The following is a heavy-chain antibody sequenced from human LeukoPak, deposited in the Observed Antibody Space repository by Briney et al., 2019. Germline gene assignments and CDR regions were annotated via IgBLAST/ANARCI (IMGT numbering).Heavy chain of an antibody. CDR2: ISGSGGNT. Sequence: GGSLRLSCAASGFTFSSYAMSWVRQAPGKGLEWVSVISGSGGNTYYADSVKGRFTISRDNAKNSLYLQMNSLRAEDTAVYYCARGPRGSTSRPFDYWGQGTLVTVSS. V-gene: IGHV3-23*01. D-gene: IGHD2-2*01. CDR3: ARGPRGSTSRPFDY. CDR1: GFTFSSYA. J-gene: IGHJ4*02.